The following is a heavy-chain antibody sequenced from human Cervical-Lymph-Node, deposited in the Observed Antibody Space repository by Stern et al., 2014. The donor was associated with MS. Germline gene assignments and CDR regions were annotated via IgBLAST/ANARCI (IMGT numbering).Heavy chain of an antibody. Sequence: EVHLVESGGGLIQPGGSLRLSCAASGFTVSSNYMSWVRQAPGKGLEWVSVIYSGGSTYYADSVKGRFTISRDNSKNTLYLQMNSLRAEDTAVYYCAREGESYGERYYYYGMDVWGQGTTVTVSS. CDR2: IYSGGST. D-gene: IGHD4-17*01. CDR3: AREGESYGERYYYYGMDV. V-gene: IGHV3-53*01. CDR1: GFTVSSNY. J-gene: IGHJ6*02.